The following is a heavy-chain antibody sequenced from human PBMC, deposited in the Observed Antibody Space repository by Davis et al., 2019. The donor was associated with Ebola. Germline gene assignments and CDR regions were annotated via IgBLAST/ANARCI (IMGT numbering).Heavy chain of an antibody. CDR3: AKSYCSGGNCYVVYYYYGVDV. CDR1: GFTFSSYG. J-gene: IGHJ6*02. V-gene: IGHV3-30*18. Sequence: PGGSLRLSCAASGFTFSSYGMHWVRQAPGKGLEWVAVISYDGNDEYYADSVKGRFTISRYNSKNTLFLQMNSLRVEDTAVYYCAKSYCSGGNCYVVYYYYGVDVWGQGTTVTVSS. CDR2: ISYDGNDE. D-gene: IGHD2-15*01.